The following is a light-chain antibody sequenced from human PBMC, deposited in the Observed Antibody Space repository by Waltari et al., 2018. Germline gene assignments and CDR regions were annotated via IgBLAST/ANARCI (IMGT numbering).Light chain of an antibody. CDR2: DVR. CDR3: NSYAGSSSWV. Sequence: QSALTQPASVSGSPGQSITISCTGTSSDVGFYNYVSWYQQHPGKAPKLMIYDVRERPSGVSNRVSGSKSGNTASLTIYGLQAEDEADYYCNSYAGSSSWVFGGGTKLTVL. V-gene: IGLV2-14*01. J-gene: IGLJ3*02. CDR1: SSDVGFYNY.